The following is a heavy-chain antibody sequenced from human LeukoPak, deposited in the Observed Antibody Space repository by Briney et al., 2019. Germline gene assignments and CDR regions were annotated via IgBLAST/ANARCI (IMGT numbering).Heavy chain of an antibody. CDR1: GYTFTSYY. CDR2: INPSGGST. D-gene: IGHD2-21*02. CDR3: ARVQSEYCGGDCYFGY. J-gene: IGHJ4*02. V-gene: IGHV1-46*01. Sequence: ASVKVSCKASGYTFTSYYMHWVRQAPGQGLEWMGLINPSGGSTSYAQKFQGRVTMTRDTSTSTVYMELSSLRSEDTAVYYCARVQSEYCGGDCYFGYWGQGTLVTVSS.